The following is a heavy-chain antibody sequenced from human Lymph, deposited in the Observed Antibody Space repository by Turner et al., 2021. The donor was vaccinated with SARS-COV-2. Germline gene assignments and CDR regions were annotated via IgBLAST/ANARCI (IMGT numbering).Heavy chain of an antibody. D-gene: IGHD3-22*01. CDR1: GFTVSSYA. Sequence: QVQLVASGGGVVHPGRFLRLSCASSGFTVSSYAMHCVRQAPGKGLEWVAVISYDGSNKYYADSVKGRFTISRDNSKNTLYLQVNSLRAEDTAVFYCATLFTIPYYSDSSGYYTDYWGQGTLVTVSS. V-gene: IGHV3-30*04. CDR2: ISYDGSNK. CDR3: ATLFTIPYYSDSSGYYTDY. J-gene: IGHJ4*02.